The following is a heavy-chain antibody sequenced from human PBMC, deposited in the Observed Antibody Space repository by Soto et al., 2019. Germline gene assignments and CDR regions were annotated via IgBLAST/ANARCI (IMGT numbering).Heavy chain of an antibody. CDR2: IHYSGST. J-gene: IGHJ4*02. V-gene: IGHV4-61*03. Sequence: QVQLQESGPGLVKPSETLSLTCTVPGGSVSIGTYYWSWIRQPPGKGLEWIGFIHYSGSTNYNPSLESRVTVPVDTSKNHWSLKLTSVNAADAAVYYWTRGSDGYKNGYWGQGTLVNVSS. CDR1: GGSVSIGTYY. CDR3: TRGSDGYKNGY. D-gene: IGHD5-12*01.